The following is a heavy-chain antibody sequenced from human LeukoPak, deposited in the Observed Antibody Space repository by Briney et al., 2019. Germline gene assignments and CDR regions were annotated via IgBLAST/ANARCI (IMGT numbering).Heavy chain of an antibody. D-gene: IGHD3-3*01. V-gene: IGHV1-8*01. CDR2: MNPNSGNT. CDR1: GYTFTSYD. J-gene: IGHJ3*02. CDR3: ARASYDFWSGYYRRNDAFDI. Sequence: ASVKVSCKASGYTFTSYDINWVRQGTGQGLEWVGWMNPNSGNTGYAQKFQGRVTMTRNTSISTAYMELSSLTSEDTAVYYCARASYDFWSGYYRRNDAFDIWGQGTMVTVSS.